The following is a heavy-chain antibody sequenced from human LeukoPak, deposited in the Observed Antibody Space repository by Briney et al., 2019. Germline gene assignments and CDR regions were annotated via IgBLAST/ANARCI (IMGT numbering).Heavy chain of an antibody. V-gene: IGHV3-30*03. CDR1: GFTFNSYG. CDR2: ISGDGRTT. Sequence: GGSLRLSCAASGFTFNSYGIHWVRQAPGKGLEWVAVISGDGRTTYYADSVKGRFTISRDNAKNTLYLQMNSLRAEDTAVYYCARGPGPLIDYWGQGTLVTVSS. CDR3: ARGPGPLIDY. J-gene: IGHJ4*02.